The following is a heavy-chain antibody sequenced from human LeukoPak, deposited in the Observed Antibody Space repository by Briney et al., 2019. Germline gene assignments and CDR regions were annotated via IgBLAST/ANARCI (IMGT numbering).Heavy chain of an antibody. V-gene: IGHV1-8*01. CDR1: GYTFTSYD. CDR3: ARIGWYYGSGYRDY. D-gene: IGHD3-10*01. Sequence: ASVKVSCKASGYTFTSYDINWVRQATGQGLEWMGWMNPNSGNTGYAQKFQGRVTMTRNTSISTAYMELSSLRSEDTAVYYCARIGWYYGSGYRDYWGQGTLVTVSS. CDR2: MNPNSGNT. J-gene: IGHJ4*02.